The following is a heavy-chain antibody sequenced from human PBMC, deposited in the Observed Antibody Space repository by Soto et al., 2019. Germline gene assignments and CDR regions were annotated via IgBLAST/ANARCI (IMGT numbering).Heavy chain of an antibody. J-gene: IGHJ3*01. V-gene: IGHV3-53*01. D-gene: IGHD4-17*01. CDR1: GFSVSSKY. CDR3: AASVTTAGAYDV. Sequence: GSLRLSCAASGFSVSSKYMIWVRQVPGKGLEWVTAIYGPGYTYYPESARGRFTISRDTSKNTVSLQMSGLRAEDTAVYYCAASVTTAGAYDVWGLGTKVTVSS. CDR2: IYGPGYT.